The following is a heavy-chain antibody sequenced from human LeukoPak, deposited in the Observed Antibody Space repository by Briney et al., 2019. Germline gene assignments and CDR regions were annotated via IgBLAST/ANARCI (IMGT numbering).Heavy chain of an antibody. CDR1: GFTFSSYE. D-gene: IGHD2-2*01. CDR2: ISSSGSTI. J-gene: IGHJ5*02. CDR3: ARGQVVPAARWFDP. V-gene: IGHV3-48*03. Sequence: GGSLRLSCAASGFTFSSYEMNWVRQAPGKGLEWVSYISSSGSTIYYADSVKGRFTISRDNAKNSLYLQMNSLRAEDTAVYYCARGQVVPAARWFDPWGQGTLVTVS.